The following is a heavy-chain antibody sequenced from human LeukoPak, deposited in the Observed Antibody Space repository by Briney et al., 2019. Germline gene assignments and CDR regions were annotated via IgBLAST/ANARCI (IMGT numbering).Heavy chain of an antibody. V-gene: IGHV3-23*01. CDR3: AKGWQWLISY. J-gene: IGHJ4*02. CDR1: GFTFSSYA. Sequence: PGGSLRLSCAASGFTFSSYAMSWVRQAPGKGLEWVSAISGSGGSTYYADSVKSRFTISRDNSKNTLYLQMNSLKAEDTAVYYCAKGWQWLISYWGQGTLVTVSS. CDR2: ISGSGGST. D-gene: IGHD6-19*01.